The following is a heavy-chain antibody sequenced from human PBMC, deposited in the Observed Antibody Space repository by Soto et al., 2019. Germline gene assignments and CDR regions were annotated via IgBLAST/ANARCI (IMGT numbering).Heavy chain of an antibody. D-gene: IGHD2-2*02. CDR1: GFIFSSYW. J-gene: IGHJ6*02. CDR3: ARELPTAIRGGYYSSYGMDV. V-gene: IGHV3-74*01. CDR2: INSDGSST. Sequence: EVQLVESGGGLVQPGGSLRLSCAASGFIFSSYWMHWVRQAPGKGLVWVSRINSDGSSTSYADSVKGRFTISRDNAKNTLYLQMNSLRAEDTAVHYCARELPTAIRGGYYSSYGMDVWGQGTTVTVSS.